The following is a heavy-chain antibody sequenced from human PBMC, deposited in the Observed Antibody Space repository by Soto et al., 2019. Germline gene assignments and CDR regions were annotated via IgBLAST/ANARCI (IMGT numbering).Heavy chain of an antibody. CDR3: XXXXSRAWFDY. J-gene: IGHJ5*01. CDR1: GFAFSTYD. Sequence: QVQLVESGGGVVQPGTSLRLSCAASGFAFSTYDMHWVRQAPGKGLEWVAVIWSDGNNKLYADSVKGRITISRDNSMXXXXXXXXXXXXXXTAXXXXXXXXSRAWFDYWGQGTLVTVSS. V-gene: IGHV3-33*01. D-gene: IGHD6-6*01. CDR2: IWSDGNNK.